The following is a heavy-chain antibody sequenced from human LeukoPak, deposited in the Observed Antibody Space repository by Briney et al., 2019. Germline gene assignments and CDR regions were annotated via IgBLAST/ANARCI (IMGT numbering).Heavy chain of an antibody. Sequence: ASVKVSCKASGYTFTGYYMHWVRQAPGQGLEWMGWISAYNGNTNYAQKLQGRVTMTTDTSTSTAYMELRSLRSDDTAVYYCAREYYGSGSRKKIYYMDVWGKGTTVTVSS. CDR2: ISAYNGNT. CDR1: GYTFTGYY. D-gene: IGHD3-10*01. CDR3: AREYYGSGSRKKIYYMDV. V-gene: IGHV1-18*04. J-gene: IGHJ6*03.